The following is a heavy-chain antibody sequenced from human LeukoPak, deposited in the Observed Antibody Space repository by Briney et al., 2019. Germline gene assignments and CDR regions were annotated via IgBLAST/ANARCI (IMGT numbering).Heavy chain of an antibody. CDR1: GFTFSSYG. Sequence: GRSLRLSCAASGFTFSSYGMHWVRQAPGKGLEWVAVISYDGSNKYYADSVKGRFTISRDNSKNTLYLQMNSLRAEDTAVYYCATTYCGGDCYSKGYSYYFDYWGQGTLVTVSS. J-gene: IGHJ4*02. D-gene: IGHD2-21*02. CDR3: ATTYCGGDCYSKGYSYYFDY. V-gene: IGHV3-30*03. CDR2: ISYDGSNK.